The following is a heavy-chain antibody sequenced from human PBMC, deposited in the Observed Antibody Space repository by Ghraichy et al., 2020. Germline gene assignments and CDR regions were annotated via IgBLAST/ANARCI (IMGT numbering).Heavy chain of an antibody. J-gene: IGHJ4*02. CDR1: GFTFSTYS. V-gene: IGHV3-21*01. D-gene: IGHD4-23*01. CDR3: ARESDGGIDY. Sequence: RGSLRLSCVVSGFTFSTYSMNWVRQAPGKGLEWVSSITSTSSYMYYADSVKGRFSISRDNAKNSLYLQMNSLRAEDTAVYYFARESDGGIDYCGQGTLVTVSS. CDR2: ITSTSSYM.